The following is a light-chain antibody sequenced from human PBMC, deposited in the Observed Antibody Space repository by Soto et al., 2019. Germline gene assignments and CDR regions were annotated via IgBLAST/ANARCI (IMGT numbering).Light chain of an antibody. V-gene: IGKV1-9*01. CDR2: ATS. J-gene: IGKJ4*01. CDR1: QGISSY. Sequence: DIQLTQSPSFLSASVGDRVTIACRASQGISSYLAWYQQKPGKAPKLLIYATSTLHSGVPSRFSGSGSGIEFALTLSSLQPEDSATYYCQQLHTYPLTFGGGTKVEIK. CDR3: QQLHTYPLT.